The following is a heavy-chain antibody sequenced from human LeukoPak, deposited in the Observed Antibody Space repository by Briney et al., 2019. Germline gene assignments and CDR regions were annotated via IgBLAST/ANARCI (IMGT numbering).Heavy chain of an antibody. J-gene: IGHJ5*02. CDR2: INPNSGGT. V-gene: IGHV1-2*02. Sequence: ASVKVSCKASGYTFTGYYMHWVRQAPGQGLEWMGWINPNSGGTNYAQKFQGRVTMTRDTSISTAYMELSRLRSDDTAVYYCAAGGMVRGVDPDWFDPWGQGTLVTVSS. CDR1: GYTFTGYY. D-gene: IGHD3-10*01. CDR3: AAGGMVRGVDPDWFDP.